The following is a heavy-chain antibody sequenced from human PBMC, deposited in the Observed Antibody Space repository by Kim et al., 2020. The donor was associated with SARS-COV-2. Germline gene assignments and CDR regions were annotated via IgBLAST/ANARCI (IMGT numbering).Heavy chain of an antibody. CDR2: ISYDGSNK. Sequence: GGSLRLSCAASGFTFSSYAMHWVRQAPGKGLEWVAVISYDGSNKYYADSVKGRFTISRDNSKNTLYLQMNSLRAEDTAVYYCARDRGYCSGGSCLNWFDPWGQGTLVTVSS. V-gene: IGHV3-30*04. CDR3: ARDRGYCSGGSCLNWFDP. D-gene: IGHD2-15*01. J-gene: IGHJ5*02. CDR1: GFTFSSYA.